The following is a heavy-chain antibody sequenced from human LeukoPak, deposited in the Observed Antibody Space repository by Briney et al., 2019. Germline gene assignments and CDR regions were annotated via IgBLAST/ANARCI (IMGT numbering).Heavy chain of an antibody. D-gene: IGHD6-13*01. Sequence: GSSVKVSCKASGFSFTSSAMQWVRQARGQRLEWIGWIVVGSGNTNYAQKFQERVTITRDMSTGTAYMELSSLRSEDTAVYYCAANSYSSSWYYYYYMDVWGKGTTVTISS. CDR2: IVVGSGNT. CDR3: AANSYSSSWYYYYYMDV. J-gene: IGHJ6*03. V-gene: IGHV1-58*02. CDR1: GFSFTSSA.